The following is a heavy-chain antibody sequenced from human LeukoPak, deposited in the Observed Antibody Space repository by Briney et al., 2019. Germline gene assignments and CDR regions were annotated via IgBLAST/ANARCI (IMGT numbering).Heavy chain of an antibody. V-gene: IGHV3-53*01. CDR3: ARGGGILTPDYFDY. CDR1: GFTVSNNY. CDR2: IYSGGST. J-gene: IGHJ4*02. D-gene: IGHD1-26*01. Sequence: GGSLRLSCAASGFTVSNNYMSWVRQAPGKGLEWVSVIYSGGSTYHADSVKGRFTISRDNSKNTLFLLMNSLRAEDTAVYYCARGGGILTPDYFDYWGQGTLVTVSS.